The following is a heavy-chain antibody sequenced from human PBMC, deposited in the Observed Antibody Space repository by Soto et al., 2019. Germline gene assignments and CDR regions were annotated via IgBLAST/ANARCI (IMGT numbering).Heavy chain of an antibody. CDR3: ASGGYYLTSNPHPRHNRLDP. CDR2: IIPIFGTA. J-gene: IGHJ5*02. Sequence: GSAVKVSCKASGGTFSSYAISWVRQAPGQGLEWMGGIIPIFGTANYAQKFQGRVTITADKSTSTAYMELSSLRSEDTAVYYCASGGYYLTSNPHPRHNRLDPPSQGTFVTVSA. D-gene: IGHD3-10*01. V-gene: IGHV1-69*06. CDR1: GGTFSSYA.